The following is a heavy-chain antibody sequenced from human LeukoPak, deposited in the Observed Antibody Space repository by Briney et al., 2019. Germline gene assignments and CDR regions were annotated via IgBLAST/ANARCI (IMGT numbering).Heavy chain of an antibody. V-gene: IGHV4-59*01. CDR1: GGSISSYY. Sequence: SETLSLTCTVSGGSISSYYWSWIRQPPGKGLEWIGYIYYSGSTNYNPSLKSRVTISVDTSKNQFSLKLSSVTAADTAVYYCARVEIFGVAIDHWGQGTLVTVSS. CDR3: ARVEIFGVAIDH. D-gene: IGHD3-3*01. J-gene: IGHJ4*02. CDR2: IYYSGST.